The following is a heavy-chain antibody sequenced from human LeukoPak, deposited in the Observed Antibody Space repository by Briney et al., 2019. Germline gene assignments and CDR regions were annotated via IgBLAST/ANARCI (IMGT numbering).Heavy chain of an antibody. V-gene: IGHV4-59*08. CDR1: GGSFSGYY. CDR2: IYYSGST. CDR3: ARHSSAFYNFDS. D-gene: IGHD3-22*01. J-gene: IGHJ4*02. Sequence: SETLSPTCAVYGGSFSGYYWSWIRQPPGKALEWIGYIYYSGSTNYNPSLRSRVTMSVDTSKNHFSLSLSSVTAADSAVYYCARHSSAFYNFDSWGQGTLVTVSS.